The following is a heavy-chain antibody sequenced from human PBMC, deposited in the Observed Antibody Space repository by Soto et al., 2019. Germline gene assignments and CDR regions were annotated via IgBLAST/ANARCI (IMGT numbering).Heavy chain of an antibody. CDR1: GFTFSSYG. V-gene: IGHV3-33*01. Sequence: LRLSCAASGFTFSSYGMHWVRQASGKGLEWVAGIWYDGSNQHYADSVKGRFTISRDNSRNTVSLQMNSLTAEDTAVYFCASEPLIVVEPATPYAFDMWGQGTVVTVSS. CDR3: ASEPLIVVEPATPYAFDM. CDR2: IWYDGSNQ. D-gene: IGHD2-2*01. J-gene: IGHJ3*02.